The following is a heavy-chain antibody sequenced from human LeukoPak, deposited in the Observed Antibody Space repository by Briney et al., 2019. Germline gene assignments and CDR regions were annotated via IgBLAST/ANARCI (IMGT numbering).Heavy chain of an antibody. CDR1: GGSISSSNW. CDR3: ARERGQQLVTSLYYYYYMDV. CDR2: IYTSGST. Sequence: SGTLSLTCAVSGGSISSSNWWSWVRQPPGKGLEWIGRIYTSGSTNYNPSLKSRVTISVDTSKNQFSLKLSSVTAADTAVYYCARERGQQLVTSLYYYYYMDVWGKGTTVTISS. J-gene: IGHJ6*03. V-gene: IGHV4-4*02. D-gene: IGHD6-13*01.